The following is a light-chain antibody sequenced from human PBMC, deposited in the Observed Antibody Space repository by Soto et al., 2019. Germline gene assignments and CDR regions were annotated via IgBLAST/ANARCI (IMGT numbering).Light chain of an antibody. Sequence: QSALTQPRSVSGSPGQSVTISCTGTSSDVGGYNYVSWYQQHPRKAPKLMIYDVSKRPSGVPDRFSGSNSGNTASLTISGLLAEDVADYYFCSYAGSYTWVFGGGTKLTVL. V-gene: IGLV2-11*01. CDR2: DVS. J-gene: IGLJ2*01. CDR1: SSDVGGYNY. CDR3: CSYAGSYTWV.